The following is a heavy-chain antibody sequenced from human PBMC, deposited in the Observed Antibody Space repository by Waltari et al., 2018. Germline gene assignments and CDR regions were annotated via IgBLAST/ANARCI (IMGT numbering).Heavy chain of an antibody. V-gene: IGHV4-59*11. CDR2: IYYSGRT. Sequence: QVQLQESGPGLVKPSETLSLTCTVSGGSISSHYWSWIRQPPGKGLEWIGYIYYSGRTNYNPSLKSRVTISVDTSKNQFSLKLSSVTAADTAVYYCAKGSGAGGFDYWGQGTLVTVSS. D-gene: IGHD3-10*01. CDR3: AKGSGAGGFDY. J-gene: IGHJ4*02. CDR1: GGSISSHY.